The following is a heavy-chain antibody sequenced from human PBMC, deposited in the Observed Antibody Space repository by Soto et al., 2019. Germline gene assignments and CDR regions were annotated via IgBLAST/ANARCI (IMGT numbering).Heavy chain of an antibody. J-gene: IGHJ5*02. CDR1: GFTFNTYD. V-gene: IGHV3-21*01. Sequence: EVQLVESGGGLVKPGGSLRLSCAASGFTFNTYDMNWVRQAPGKGLEWVSSITTSSAYIYYADSLKGRITISRDNAKNSLFLQMNSLRAEDTAVYYCVRSGTARLIRHSWFDTWGQGTLVTVSS. CDR2: ITTSSAYI. D-gene: IGHD3-16*01. CDR3: VRSGTARLIRHSWFDT.